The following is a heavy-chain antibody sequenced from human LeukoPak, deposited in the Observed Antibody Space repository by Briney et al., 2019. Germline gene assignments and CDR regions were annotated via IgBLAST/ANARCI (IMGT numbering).Heavy chain of an antibody. V-gene: IGHV4-61*01. CDR1: GGSGSSGSCY. Sequence: SETLSLTCTVSGGSGSSGSCYWSWIRQPPGKGLEWIGYIYYSGSTNYNPSLKSRVTISVDTSKNQFSLKLSSVTAADTAVYYCARVKGGYFDYWGQGTLVTVSS. D-gene: IGHD3-22*01. CDR2: IYYSGST. CDR3: ARVKGGYFDY. J-gene: IGHJ4*02.